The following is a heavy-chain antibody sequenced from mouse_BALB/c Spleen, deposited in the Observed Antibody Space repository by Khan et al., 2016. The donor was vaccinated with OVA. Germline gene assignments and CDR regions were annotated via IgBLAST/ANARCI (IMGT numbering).Heavy chain of an antibody. CDR1: GYTFASYY. CDR3: SIWGGILPSHSMDS. D-gene: IGHD1-1*02. V-gene: IGHV1S56*01. CDR2: IDPGNVNT. Sequence: QVQLQQPGPELVKPGASVKISCKASGYTFASYYIHWVKQRPGQGLEWIGWIDPGNVNTGYNEKFKGKATLAADKSSNTAYIQLSLLSSGASAVLFCSIWGGILPSHSMDSWCQATSVTVSS. J-gene: IGHJ4*01.